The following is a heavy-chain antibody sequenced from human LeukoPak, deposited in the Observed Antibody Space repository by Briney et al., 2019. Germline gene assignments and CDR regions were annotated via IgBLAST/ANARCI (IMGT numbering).Heavy chain of an antibody. CDR1: GYTFTSYG. Sequence: ASVKVSCKASGYTFTSYGISWVRQAPGQGLEWMGWISAYNGNTNYAQKLQGRVTMTTDTSTSTAYMELRSLRSDDTAVYYCARGPLGYCSSTSCYVFDPWGQGTLVTVSS. V-gene: IGHV1-18*01. CDR2: ISAYNGNT. J-gene: IGHJ5*02. D-gene: IGHD2-2*01. CDR3: ARGPLGYCSSTSCYVFDP.